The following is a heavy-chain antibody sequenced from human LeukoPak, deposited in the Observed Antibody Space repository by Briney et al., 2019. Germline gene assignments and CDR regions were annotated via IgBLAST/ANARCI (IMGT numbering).Heavy chain of an antibody. CDR2: IYHSGST. CDR1: GYSISSGYY. CDR3: ASTDFWSGYYIDY. V-gene: IGHV4-38-2*02. Sequence: ASETLSLTCTVSGYSISSGYYWGWIRQPPGQGLAWIGSIYHSGSTYYNPSLKSRVTISVDTSKNQFSLKLSSVTAADTAVYYCASTDFWSGYYIDYWGQGTLVTVSS. J-gene: IGHJ4*02. D-gene: IGHD3-3*01.